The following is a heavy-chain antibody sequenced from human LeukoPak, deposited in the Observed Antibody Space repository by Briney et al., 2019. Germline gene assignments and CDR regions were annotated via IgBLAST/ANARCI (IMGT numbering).Heavy chain of an antibody. CDR1: GYTFTGYY. CDR2: INPNSGNT. D-gene: IGHD3-16*01. J-gene: IGHJ6*02. Sequence: ASVKVSCKASGYTFTGYYMHWVRQAPGQGLEWMGWINPNSGNTNYAQKFQERVTITRDMSTSTAYMELSSLRSEDTAVYYCAAAGLNDYVWETFDYYYGMDVWGQGTTVTVSS. CDR3: AAAGLNDYVWETFDYYYGMDV. V-gene: IGHV1-2*02.